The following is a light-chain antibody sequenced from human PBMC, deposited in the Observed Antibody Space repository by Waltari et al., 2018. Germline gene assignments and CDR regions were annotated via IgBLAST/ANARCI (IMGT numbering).Light chain of an antibody. CDR2: RNN. V-gene: IGLV1-47*01. CDR1: SSNIRSNY. CDR3: AAWDDSLSGSYV. J-gene: IGLJ1*01. Sequence: QSVLTQPPSASGTPGQRVTIPCSGSSSNIRSNYVYWYQQPPGTAPKPLIYRNNQRPSGVPDRFSGSKSGTSASLAISGLRSEDEADYYCAAWDDSLSGSYVFGTGTKVTVL.